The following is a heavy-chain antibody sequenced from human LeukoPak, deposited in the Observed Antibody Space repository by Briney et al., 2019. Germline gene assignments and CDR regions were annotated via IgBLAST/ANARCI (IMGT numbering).Heavy chain of an antibody. CDR3: ARDVTIFGVVLDY. V-gene: IGHV3-23*01. D-gene: IGHD3-3*01. CDR1: GFTFSSYA. Sequence: PGGSLRLSCAASGFTFSSYAMSWVRQAPGKGLEWVSAISGSGGNTYYADSAKGRFTISRDNSKNTLYLQMNSLRAEDTAVYYCARDVTIFGVVLDYWGQGTLVTVSS. J-gene: IGHJ4*02. CDR2: ISGSGGNT.